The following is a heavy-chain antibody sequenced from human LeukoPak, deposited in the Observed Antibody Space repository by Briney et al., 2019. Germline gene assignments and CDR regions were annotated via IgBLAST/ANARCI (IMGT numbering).Heavy chain of an antibody. CDR2: IHFNGNT. D-gene: IGHD6-13*01. J-gene: IGHJ4*02. Sequence: LETLSLTCTVSGDSISNNYWSWIRQPAGKGLEWISRIHFNGNTDYNPSLKSRVTTSIDTPRNQFSLKLSSVTAADTAVFYCARDRGGSSWYNYYDAWDQGILVTVAS. CDR3: ARDRGGSSWYNYYDA. V-gene: IGHV4-4*07. CDR1: GDSISNNY.